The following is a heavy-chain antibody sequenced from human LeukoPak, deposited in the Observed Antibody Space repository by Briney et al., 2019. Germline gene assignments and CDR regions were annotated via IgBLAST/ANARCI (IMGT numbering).Heavy chain of an antibody. J-gene: IGHJ1*01. CDR3: ARGYYYDSSGYCSPYFQH. V-gene: IGHV3-48*03. CDR1: GFTFSSYE. CDR2: ISSSGSTI. D-gene: IGHD3-22*01. Sequence: GGSLRLFCAASGFTFSSYEMNWVRQAPGKGLEWVSYISSSGSTIYYADSVKGRFTISRDNAKNSLYLQMNSLRAEDTAVYYCARGYYYDSSGYCSPYFQHSGQGTLITVSS.